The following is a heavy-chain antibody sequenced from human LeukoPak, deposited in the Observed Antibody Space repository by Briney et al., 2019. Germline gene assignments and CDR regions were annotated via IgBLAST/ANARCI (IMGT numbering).Heavy chain of an antibody. Sequence: SETPSLTCTVSGGSISSSSYYWGWIRQPPGKGLEWIGSIYYSGSTYYNPSLKSRVTISVDTSKNQFSLKLSSVTAADTAVYYCASLGRPYCGGDCYPVDYWGQGTLVTVSS. CDR3: ASLGRPYCGGDCYPVDY. CDR2: IYYSGST. V-gene: IGHV4-39*01. CDR1: GGSISSSSYY. J-gene: IGHJ4*02. D-gene: IGHD2-21*02.